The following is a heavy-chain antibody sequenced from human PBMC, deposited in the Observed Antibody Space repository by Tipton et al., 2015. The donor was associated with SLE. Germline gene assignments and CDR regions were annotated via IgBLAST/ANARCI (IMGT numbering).Heavy chain of an antibody. Sequence: TLSLTCTVSGVSISSDGYNWSWIRQHPGKGLEWIGYIYYRGSTSYKPSLKSRVTMSVDPSKNQFSLKLSSVTAADTAVYYCASEVQPRPGYFVHWGQGALVTVSS. CDR2: IYYRGST. CDR1: GVSISSDGYN. V-gene: IGHV4-31*03. J-gene: IGHJ4*02. D-gene: IGHD1-14*01. CDR3: ASEVQPRPGYFVH.